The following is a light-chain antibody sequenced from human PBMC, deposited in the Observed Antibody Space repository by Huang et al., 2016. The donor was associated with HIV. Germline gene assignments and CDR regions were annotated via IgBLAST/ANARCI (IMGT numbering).Light chain of an antibody. Sequence: DIQMTQSPSSLSASVGDRVTITCRASQTIITYFNWYQQKPGKAPKLLIYGASSLHSGVPSRFSGSGSGTDFTLTISSLQPDDFATYYCQQSFNTPPYTFGQGTKLEIK. V-gene: IGKV1-39*01. CDR1: QTIITY. CDR3: QQSFNTPPYT. J-gene: IGKJ2*01. CDR2: GAS.